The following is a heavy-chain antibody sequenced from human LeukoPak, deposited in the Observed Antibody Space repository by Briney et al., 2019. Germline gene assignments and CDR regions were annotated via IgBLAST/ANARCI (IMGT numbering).Heavy chain of an antibody. J-gene: IGHJ4*02. CDR3: ARESARDIGYYDFWSGYYSWSRHFDY. CDR2: INPSGGST. CDR1: GYTFTSYY. Sequence: GASVKVSCKASGYTFTSYYMHWVRQAPGQGLEWMGIINPSGGSTSYAQKFQGRVTMTRDMSTSTVYMELSSLRSEDTAVYYCARESARDIGYYDFWSGYYSWSRHFDYWGQGTLVTVSS. V-gene: IGHV1-46*01. D-gene: IGHD3-3*01.